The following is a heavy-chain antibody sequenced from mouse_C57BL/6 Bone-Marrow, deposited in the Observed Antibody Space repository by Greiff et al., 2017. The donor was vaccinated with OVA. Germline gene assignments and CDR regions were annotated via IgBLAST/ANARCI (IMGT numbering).Heavy chain of an antibody. Sequence: QVTLKVSGPGILQSSQTLSLTCSFSGFSLSTSGMGVSWIRQPSGKGLEWLAHIYWDDDKRYNPSLKSRLTISKDTSRNQVFLKITSVDTADTATYYCARSRSPYYYGSSQYYFDYWGQGTTLTVSS. J-gene: IGHJ2*01. D-gene: IGHD1-1*01. CDR2: IYWDDDK. CDR3: ARSRSPYYYGSSQYYFDY. V-gene: IGHV8-12*01. CDR1: GFSLSTSGMG.